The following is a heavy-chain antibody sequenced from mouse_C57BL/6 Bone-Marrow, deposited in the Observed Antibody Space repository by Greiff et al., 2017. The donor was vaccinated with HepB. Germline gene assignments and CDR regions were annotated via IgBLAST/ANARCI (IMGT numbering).Heavy chain of an antibody. CDR1: GYTFTSYW. CDR3: ARSRDGFAY. CDR2: IHPNSGST. J-gene: IGHJ3*01. Sequence: QVQLQQPGAELVKPGASVKLSCKASGYTFTSYWMHWVKQRPGQGLEWIGMIHPNSGSTNYNQKFKGKATLTVDTSSSTAYMQLSSLTSEDSAVYYCARSRDGFAYWGQGTLVTVSA. D-gene: IGHD3-3*01. V-gene: IGHV1-64*01.